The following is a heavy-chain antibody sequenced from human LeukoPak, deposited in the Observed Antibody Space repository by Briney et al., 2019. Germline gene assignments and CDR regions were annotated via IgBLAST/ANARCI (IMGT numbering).Heavy chain of an antibody. D-gene: IGHD3-16*01. CDR3: ARGRGWVDH. CDR1: GFTFDDYG. J-gene: IGHJ4*02. Sequence: SGGSLRLSCAASGFTFDDYGMSWVRQAPGKGLEWVSGINWNGGSTGYADSVKGRFAISRDNAKNSLYLQMNSLRVEDTSLYYCARGRGWVDHWGQGTLVTVSS. CDR2: INWNGGST. V-gene: IGHV3-20*04.